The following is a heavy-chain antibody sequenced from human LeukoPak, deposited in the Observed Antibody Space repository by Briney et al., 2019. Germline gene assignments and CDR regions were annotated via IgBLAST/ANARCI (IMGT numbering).Heavy chain of an antibody. CDR1: GFTFSSYA. CDR2: ISGSGGST. V-gene: IGHV3-23*01. D-gene: IGHD2-2*02. Sequence: GGSLRLSCAASGFTFSSYAMSWVRQAPGKGLEWVSAISGSGGSTYYADSVKGRFTISWDNAKNSLYLQMNSLRAEDTAVYYCARVPAAILSRYYFDYWGQGTLVTVSS. J-gene: IGHJ4*02. CDR3: ARVPAAILSRYYFDY.